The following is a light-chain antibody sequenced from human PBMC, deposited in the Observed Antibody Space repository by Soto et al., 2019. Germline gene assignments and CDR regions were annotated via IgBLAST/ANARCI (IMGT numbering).Light chain of an antibody. CDR1: QIVSSNY. CDR3: QQYGDSPLT. J-gene: IGKJ4*01. V-gene: IGKV3-20*01. Sequence: IVLTQSPGTLSLSPGDRATLSCRASQIVSSNYLAWYQQKPGQAPRLLISGASGRATGIPDRFSGSGSATDFTLTISRLEPEDFAVYYCQQYGDSPLTFGGGTKVDIK. CDR2: GAS.